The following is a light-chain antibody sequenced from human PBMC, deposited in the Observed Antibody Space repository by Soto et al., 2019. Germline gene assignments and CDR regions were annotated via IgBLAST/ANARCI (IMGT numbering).Light chain of an antibody. V-gene: IGKV3-15*01. CDR3: QQYNNWPPVT. CDR1: QSVSSN. CDR2: GAS. Sequence: EIVMTQSPATLSVSPGERATLSCRASQSVSSNLAWYQQKPDQAPRLLIYGASTRATGIPARFSGSGSGTEFTLTISSLQSEDFAVYYCQQYNNWPPVTFGPGTKVDIK. J-gene: IGKJ3*01.